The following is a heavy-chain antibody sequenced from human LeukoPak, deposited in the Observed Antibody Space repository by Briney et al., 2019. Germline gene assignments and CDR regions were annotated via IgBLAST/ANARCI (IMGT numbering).Heavy chain of an antibody. CDR1: GYTFTGYY. Sequence: GASVKVSCKASGYTFTGYYMRWVRQAPGQGLEWMGWINPNSGGTNYAQKFQGWVTMTRDTSISTAYMELSRPRSDDTAVYYCARVLEGYSYGYDYWGQGTLVTVSS. CDR3: ARVLEGYSYGYDY. D-gene: IGHD5-18*01. CDR2: INPNSGGT. J-gene: IGHJ4*02. V-gene: IGHV1-2*04.